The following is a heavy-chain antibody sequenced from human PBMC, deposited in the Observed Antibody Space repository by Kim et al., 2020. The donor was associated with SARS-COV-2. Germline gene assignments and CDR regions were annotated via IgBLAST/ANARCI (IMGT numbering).Heavy chain of an antibody. D-gene: IGHD3-10*02. J-gene: IGHJ3*02. V-gene: IGHV3-30-3*01. Sequence: GGSLRLSCAASGFTFSSYAMHWVRQAPGKGLEWVAVISYDGSNKYYADSVKGRFTISRDNSKNTLYLQMNSLRAEDTAVYYCARDVRVFAFDIWGQGTMVTVSS. CDR3: ARDVRVFAFDI. CDR2: ISYDGSNK. CDR1: GFTFSSYA.